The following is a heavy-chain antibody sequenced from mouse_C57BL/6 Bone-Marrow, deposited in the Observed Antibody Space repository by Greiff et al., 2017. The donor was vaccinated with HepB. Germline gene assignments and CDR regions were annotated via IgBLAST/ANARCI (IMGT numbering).Heavy chain of an antibody. CDR2: ISDGGSYT. D-gene: IGHD1-1*01. CDR3: ARDLFYYYGSSYAMDY. V-gene: IGHV5-4*01. CDR1: GFTFSSYA. J-gene: IGHJ4*01. Sequence: EVKLVESGGGLVKPGGSLKLSCAASGFTFSSYAMSWVRQTPEKRLEWVATISDGGSYTYYPDNVKGRFTISRDNAKNHLYLQMSHLKSEDTAMYYCARDLFYYYGSSYAMDYWGQGTSVTVSS.